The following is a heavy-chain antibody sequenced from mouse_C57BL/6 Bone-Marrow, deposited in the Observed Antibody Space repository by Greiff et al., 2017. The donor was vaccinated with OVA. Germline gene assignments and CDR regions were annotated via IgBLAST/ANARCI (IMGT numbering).Heavy chain of an antibody. V-gene: IGHV1-85*01. D-gene: IGHD1-1*01. J-gene: IGHJ4*01. CDR1: GYTFTSYD. Sequence: QVQLQQSGPELVKPGASVKLSCKASGYTFTSYDINWVKQRPGQGLEWIGRIYPRDGSTKYNEKFKGKATFTVYTDSSTAYMEHLSLTSEDSAVYFYRSYQYYYAMDYWGQGTSVTVSS. CDR2: IYPRDGST. CDR3: RSYQYYYAMDY.